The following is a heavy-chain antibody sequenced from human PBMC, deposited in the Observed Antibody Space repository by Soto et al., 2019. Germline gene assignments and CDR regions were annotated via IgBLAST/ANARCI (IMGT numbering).Heavy chain of an antibody. Sequence: QVQLVQSGAEVKKPGASVKVSCKASGYTFTSCDINWVRHATGQGREGMGWRNPKGGNTGYAQKVPGRVTMTRNSSISTAYMALSSPRSEGPAVYYCARWPDGYYYYGMDVWGQGTTVTVSS. CDR1: GYTFTSCD. J-gene: IGHJ6*02. CDR3: ARWPDGYYYYGMDV. V-gene: IGHV1-8*01. CDR2: RNPKGGNT.